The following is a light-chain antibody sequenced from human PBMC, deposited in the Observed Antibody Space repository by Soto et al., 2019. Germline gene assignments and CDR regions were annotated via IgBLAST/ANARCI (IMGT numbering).Light chain of an antibody. V-gene: IGLV2-14*03. CDR2: DVS. J-gene: IGLJ2*01. Sequence: QSALTQPASVSGSPGQSITISCAGTSADIGAFNYVSWYQHHPVKAPKLLIYDVSDRPSGVSTRFSASKSANTASLTISGLQADDEGDYYCSSYSTTSALVFGGGTQLTVL. CDR1: SADIGAFNY. CDR3: SSYSTTSALV.